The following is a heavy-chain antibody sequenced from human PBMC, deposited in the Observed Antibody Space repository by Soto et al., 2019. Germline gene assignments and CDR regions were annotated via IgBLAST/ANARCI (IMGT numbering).Heavy chain of an antibody. CDR2: IYYSGST. J-gene: IGHJ4*02. D-gene: IGHD2-15*01. Sequence: SETLSLTCTVSGGSISSGGYYWSWIRQHPGKGLEWIGYIYYSGSTYYNPSLKSRVTISVDTSKNQFSLKLSSVTAAETAVYYCARAKGHNCSGGSCYPEGSYFDYWGQGTLVTVSS. V-gene: IGHV4-31*03. CDR3: ARAKGHNCSGGSCYPEGSYFDY. CDR1: GGSISSGGYY.